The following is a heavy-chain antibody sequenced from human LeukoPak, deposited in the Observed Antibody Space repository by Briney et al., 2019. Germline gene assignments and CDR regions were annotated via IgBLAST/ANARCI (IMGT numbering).Heavy chain of an antibody. CDR2: IYYSGST. D-gene: IGHD3-10*01. CDR1: GGSISSYY. Sequence: SETLSLTCTVSGGSISSYYWSWIRQPPGKGLEWIGYIYYSGSTNSNPSLKSRATISLDTSKNQFSLRLSSVTAADTAVYYCARHGGKVRGFSDAFDIWGQGTMVTVSS. J-gene: IGHJ3*02. V-gene: IGHV4-59*08. CDR3: ARHGGKVRGFSDAFDI.